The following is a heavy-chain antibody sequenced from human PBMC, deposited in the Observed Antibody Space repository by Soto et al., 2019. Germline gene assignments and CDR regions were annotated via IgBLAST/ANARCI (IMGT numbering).Heavy chain of an antibody. Sequence: SETLSLTCTVSGGSISSGGYYWSWIRQHPGKGLEWIGYIYYSGSTYYNPSLKSRVTISVDTSKNQFSLKLSSVTAADTAVYYCARGNYYDSRSFDYWGQGTLVTVSS. D-gene: IGHD3-22*01. CDR2: IYYSGST. V-gene: IGHV4-31*03. CDR3: ARGNYYDSRSFDY. J-gene: IGHJ4*02. CDR1: GGSISSGGYY.